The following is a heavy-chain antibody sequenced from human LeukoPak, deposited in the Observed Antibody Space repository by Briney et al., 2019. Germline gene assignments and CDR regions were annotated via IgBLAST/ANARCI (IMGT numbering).Heavy chain of an antibody. J-gene: IGHJ4*02. CDR2: ISYDGSNK. D-gene: IGHD6-19*01. CDR3: ARDSSGSYARLDS. CDR1: GFTFSSYG. V-gene: IGHV3-30*03. Sequence: PGGSLRLSCAASGFTFSSYGMHWVRQAPGKGLEWVAVISYDGSNKYYADPVKGRVTISRDSSKNTLYLLLNSLKSEDTAIYYCARDSSGSYARLDSWGQGTLVTVSS.